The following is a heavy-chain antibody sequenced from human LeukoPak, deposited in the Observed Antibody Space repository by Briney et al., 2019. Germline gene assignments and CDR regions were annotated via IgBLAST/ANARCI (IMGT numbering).Heavy chain of an antibody. CDR3: ARVIGSYRSFDY. CDR2: IYTSGST. D-gene: IGHD3-16*02. Sequence: SETLSLTCTVSGGSVSSYYWSWIRQPPGKGLEWIGYIYTSGSTNYNPSLKSRVTISVDTSKNQFSLKLSSVTAADTAVYYCARVIGSYRSFDYWGQGTLVTVSS. V-gene: IGHV4-4*09. J-gene: IGHJ4*02. CDR1: GGSVSSYY.